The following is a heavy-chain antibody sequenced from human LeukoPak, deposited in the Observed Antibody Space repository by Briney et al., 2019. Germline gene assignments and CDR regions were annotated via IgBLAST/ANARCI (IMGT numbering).Heavy chain of an antibody. V-gene: IGHV3-23*03. Sequence: GGSLRLSCAASGFTFSSYAMSWVRQAPGKGLEWVSVIYSGGSTYYADSVKGRFTISRDNSKNTLYLQMNSLRAEDTAVYYCARGGTIGSGSYYDYFDYWGQGTLVTVSS. D-gene: IGHD3-10*01. CDR1: GFTFSSYA. CDR3: ARGGTIGSGSYYDYFDY. J-gene: IGHJ4*02. CDR2: IYSGGST.